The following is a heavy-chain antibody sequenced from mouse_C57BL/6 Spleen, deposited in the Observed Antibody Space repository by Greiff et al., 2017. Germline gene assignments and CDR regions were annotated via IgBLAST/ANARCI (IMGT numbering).Heavy chain of an antibody. D-gene: IGHD2-4*01. Sequence: VQLQQSGAELVMPGASVKLSCKASGYTFTSYWMHWVKQRPGQGLEWIGEIDPSDSYTNYNQKFKGKSTLTVDKSSSTAYMQLSSLTSEDSAVYYGARREVYDYDAGYYAMDYWGQGTSVTVSS. CDR1: GYTFTSYW. V-gene: IGHV1-69*01. J-gene: IGHJ4*01. CDR3: ARREVYDYDAGYYAMDY. CDR2: IDPSDSYT.